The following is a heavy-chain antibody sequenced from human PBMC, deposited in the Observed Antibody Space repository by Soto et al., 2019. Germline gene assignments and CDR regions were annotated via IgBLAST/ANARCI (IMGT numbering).Heavy chain of an antibody. D-gene: IGHD2-15*01. CDR1: GASVSSGTYY. J-gene: IGHJ4*02. Sequence: SETLSLTCTVFGASVSSGTYYWSWIRQHPGKGLEWIGYIYYSGSTYYNPSLKSRVTISVDTSKNQFSLKLSSVTAADTAVYYCASYDCSGGSCYSDYWGQGTLVTVSS. CDR3: ASYDCSGGSCYSDY. CDR2: IYYSGST. V-gene: IGHV4-31*03.